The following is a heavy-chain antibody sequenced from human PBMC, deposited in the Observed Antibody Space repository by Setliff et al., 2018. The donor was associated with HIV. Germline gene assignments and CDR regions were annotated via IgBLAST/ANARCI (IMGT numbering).Heavy chain of an antibody. Sequence: SETLSLTCTVSGGSISSGSYYWSWIRQPAGKGLECIGRIYTSGSTNYNPSLKSRVTISVDTSKNQFSLKLSSVTAADTAVYYCARAPPTDYDFTYYFDYWGQGTLVTVSS. V-gene: IGHV4-61*02. CDR2: IYTSGST. CDR3: ARAPPTDYDFTYYFDY. D-gene: IGHD3-3*01. CDR1: GGSISSGSYY. J-gene: IGHJ4*02.